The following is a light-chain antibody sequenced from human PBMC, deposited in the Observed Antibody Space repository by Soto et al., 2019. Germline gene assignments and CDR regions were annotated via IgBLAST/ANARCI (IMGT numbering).Light chain of an antibody. V-gene: IGLV1-47*02. CDR2: GNT. Sequence: QSVLSQPPSASGTPGQRVTISCSGSSSNIGRNYIYWYQQLPGTAPKLLIYGNTQRPSGVPDRFSGSKSGTSVSLAISGLRSEDEAEYYCAAWDDSLRGYVFGTGTKVTVL. CDR3: AAWDDSLRGYV. CDR1: SSNIGRNY. J-gene: IGLJ1*01.